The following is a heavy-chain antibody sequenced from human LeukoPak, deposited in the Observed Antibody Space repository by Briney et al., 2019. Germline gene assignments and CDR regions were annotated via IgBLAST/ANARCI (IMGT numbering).Heavy chain of an antibody. Sequence: NPSETLSPTCTVSGGSISSGSYYWSWIRQPAGKGLEWIGRIYTSGSTYYNPSLKSRVTISVDTSKNQFSLKLSSVTAADTAVYYCARHLVVRGVTYYFDYWGQGTLVTVSS. CDR3: ARHLVVRGVTYYFDY. CDR1: GGSISSGSYY. D-gene: IGHD3-10*01. V-gene: IGHV4-61*02. J-gene: IGHJ4*02. CDR2: IYTSGST.